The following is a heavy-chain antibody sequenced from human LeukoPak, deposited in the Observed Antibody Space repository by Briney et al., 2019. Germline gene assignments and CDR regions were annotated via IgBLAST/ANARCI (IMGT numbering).Heavy chain of an antibody. V-gene: IGHV4-59*08. CDR1: GGSISSYY. CDR2: IYYSGGT. Sequence: SETLSLTCTVSGGSISSYYWTWIRQPPGKGLGLEWIGYIYYSGGTNYNPSLKSRVTISIDASKNQVSLKLSSVTAADTAAYYWARLWDSSSSLDYWGQGTLVTVSS. J-gene: IGHJ4*02. D-gene: IGHD6-6*01. CDR3: ARLWDSSSSLDY.